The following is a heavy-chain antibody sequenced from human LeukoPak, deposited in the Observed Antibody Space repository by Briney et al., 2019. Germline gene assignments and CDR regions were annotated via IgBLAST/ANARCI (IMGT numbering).Heavy chain of an antibody. CDR1: GFTVSSNY. J-gene: IGHJ4*02. V-gene: IGHV3-66*01. CDR2: IYSGGST. CDR3: ARVDSSSFYSF. Sequence: GGSLRLSCAASGFTVSSNYMSWVRQAPGKGLEWVSVIYSGGSTYYADSVKGRFTISRDNSKNTLYLQMNSLRAEDTAVYYCARVDSSSFYSFWGQGTLATVSS. D-gene: IGHD6-13*01.